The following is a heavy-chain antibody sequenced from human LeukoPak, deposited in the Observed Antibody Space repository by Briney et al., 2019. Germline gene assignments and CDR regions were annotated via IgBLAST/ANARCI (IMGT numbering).Heavy chain of an antibody. CDR2: ISSSSSTI. J-gene: IGHJ4*02. V-gene: IGHV3-48*01. Sequence: GGSLGLSCAASGFTFSSYSMNWVRQAPGKGLEWVSHISSSSSTIYYADSVKGRFTISRDNAKNSLYLQMNSLRAEDTAVYYCARLRGYSYGYLAYWGQGTLVTVSS. CDR1: GFTFSSYS. CDR3: ARLRGYSYGYLAY. D-gene: IGHD5-18*01.